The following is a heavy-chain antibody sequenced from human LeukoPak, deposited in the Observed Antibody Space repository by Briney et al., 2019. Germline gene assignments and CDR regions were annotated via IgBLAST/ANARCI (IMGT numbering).Heavy chain of an antibody. J-gene: IGHJ4*02. CDR1: GFTFSSYA. CDR3: AKTLTYYYDSSGYYTFDY. D-gene: IGHD3-22*01. CDR2: ISGSGGST. Sequence: PGGSLRLSCAASGFTFSSYAMSWVRQAPGKGLEWVSAISGSGGSTYYADSVKGRFTISRDNSKNTLYLQMNSLRAEDTAVYYCAKTLTYYYDSSGYYTFDYWGQGALVTVSS. V-gene: IGHV3-23*01.